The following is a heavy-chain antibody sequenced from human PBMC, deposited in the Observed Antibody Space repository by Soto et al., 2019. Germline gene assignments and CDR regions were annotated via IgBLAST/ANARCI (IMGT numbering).Heavy chain of an antibody. CDR2: IYYSGST. CDR3: ARDRSSGGDYYYYYGMDV. D-gene: IGHD3-16*01. Sequence: SETLSLTCTVSGGSISSGDYYWSWIRQPPGKGLEWIGYIYYSGSTYYNPSLKSRVTISVDTSKNQFSLKLSSVTAADTAVYYCARDRSSGGDYYYYYGMDVWGQGTTVTVSS. CDR1: GGSISSGDYY. V-gene: IGHV4-30-4*01. J-gene: IGHJ6*02.